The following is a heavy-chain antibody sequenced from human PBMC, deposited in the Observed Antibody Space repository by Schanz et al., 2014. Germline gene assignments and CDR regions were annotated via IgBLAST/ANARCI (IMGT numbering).Heavy chain of an antibody. Sequence: QVQLVESGGGVVQPGRSLRLSCATSGLNFDYYGMNWVRQAPGKGLEWVANICYDGSEKYYVDSVKGRFTLSRDNAKNSMYLQMNSLRDEDTAVYYCARDPNSVNEIDYWGQGTLVTVS. CDR1: GLNFDYYG. V-gene: IGHV3-33*01. CDR2: ICYDGSEK. CDR3: ARDPNSVNEIDY. J-gene: IGHJ4*02. D-gene: IGHD5-12*01.